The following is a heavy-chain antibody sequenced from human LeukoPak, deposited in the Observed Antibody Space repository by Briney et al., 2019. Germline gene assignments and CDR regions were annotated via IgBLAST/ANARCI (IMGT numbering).Heavy chain of an antibody. CDR1: GFTFSNYG. V-gene: IGHV3-48*02. CDR3: ARYFADGDGFDI. Sequence: GGSLRLSCAASGFTFSNYGMNWVRQAPGKGLEWVSYISSSISTMYYADSVEGRFTISRDNAKNSLYLQMNSLRDEDTAIYYCARYFADGDGFDIWGQGTLVTVSS. CDR2: ISSSISTM. D-gene: IGHD3-9*01. J-gene: IGHJ3*02.